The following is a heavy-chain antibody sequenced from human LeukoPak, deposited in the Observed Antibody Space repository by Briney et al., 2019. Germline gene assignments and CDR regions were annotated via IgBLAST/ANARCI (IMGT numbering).Heavy chain of an antibody. CDR3: ARVRIYGSGSYDYYGMDV. J-gene: IGHJ6*02. CDR2: INPSGGST. D-gene: IGHD3-10*01. CDR1: GYTFTSYY. V-gene: IGHV1-46*01. Sequence: ASVKVSCKASGYTFTSYYMHWVRQAPGQGLEWMGIINPSGGSTSYAQKFQGRVTMTRDTSTSTVYMELSNLRSEDTAVYYCARVRIYGSGSYDYYGMDVWGQGTTVTVSS.